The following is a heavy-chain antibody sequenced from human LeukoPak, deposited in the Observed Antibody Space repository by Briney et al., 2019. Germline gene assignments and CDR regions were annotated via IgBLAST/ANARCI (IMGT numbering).Heavy chain of an antibody. CDR1: GFTFSNYA. D-gene: IGHD3-10*01. CDR2: ISYDGSNK. J-gene: IGHJ4*02. CDR3: ASSGDPDYFDY. V-gene: IGHV3-30*04. Sequence: GGSLRLSCAASGFTFSNYAMSWVRQAPGKGLEWVAVISYDGSNKYYADSVKGRFTISRDNSKNTLYLQMNSLRAEDTAVYYCASSGDPDYFDYWGQGTLVTVSS.